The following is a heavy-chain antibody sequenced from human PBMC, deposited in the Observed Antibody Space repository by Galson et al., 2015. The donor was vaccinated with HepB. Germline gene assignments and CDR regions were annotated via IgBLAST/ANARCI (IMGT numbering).Heavy chain of an antibody. D-gene: IGHD6-13*01. CDR2: TNSRGRNI. J-gene: IGHJ6*02. Sequence: SLRLSCAASGFTFSSYEMNWVRQAPGKGLEWVSYTNSRGRNIDYADSVKGRFTISRDNAKNSLYLQMNSLRAEDTAVYYCARDQGDSSSWYYRIYYYYGMDVWGQGTTVTVSS. CDR3: ARDQGDSSSWYYRIYYYYGMDV. CDR1: GFTFSSYE. V-gene: IGHV3-48*03.